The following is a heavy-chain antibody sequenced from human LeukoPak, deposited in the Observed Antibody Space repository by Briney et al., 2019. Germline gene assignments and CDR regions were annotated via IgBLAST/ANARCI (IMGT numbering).Heavy chain of an antibody. CDR2: IYYSGST. Sequence: GSLRLSCAASGFTFSSYSMNWVRQPPGKGLEWIGSIYYSGSTYYNPSLKSRVTISVDTSKNQFSLKLSSVTAADTAVYYCARAGFGELSFDYWGQGTLVTVSS. J-gene: IGHJ4*02. V-gene: IGHV4-39*07. D-gene: IGHD3-10*01. CDR1: GFTFSSYS. CDR3: ARAGFGELSFDY.